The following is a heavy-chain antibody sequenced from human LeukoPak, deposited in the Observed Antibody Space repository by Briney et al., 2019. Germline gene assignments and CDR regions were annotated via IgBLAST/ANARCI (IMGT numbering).Heavy chain of an antibody. J-gene: IGHJ4*02. CDR1: GLTVSSTY. D-gene: IGHD3-3*01. Sequence: GGSLRLSCAASGLTVSSTYMSWVRQTPGKGLEWVSVIYSGGSTYYADSVKGRFTISRDNSKNTLYLQMNSLRAEDTAVYYCARDLLEWYFDYWGQGTLVTVSS. V-gene: IGHV3-66*01. CDR2: IYSGGST. CDR3: ARDLLEWYFDY.